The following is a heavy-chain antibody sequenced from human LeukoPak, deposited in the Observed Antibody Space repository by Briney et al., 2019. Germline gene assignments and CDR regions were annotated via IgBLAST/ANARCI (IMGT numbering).Heavy chain of an antibody. D-gene: IGHD3-22*01. Sequence: GGSLRLSCAASGFTFSAYGMHWVRQAPGKGLEWVAVISYDGSNKYYADSVKGRFTISRDNSKNTLYLQMNSLRAEDTAVYYCAKGTFTMIVLFGCDYWGQGTLVTVSS. CDR3: AKGTFTMIVLFGCDY. CDR2: ISYDGSNK. J-gene: IGHJ4*02. V-gene: IGHV3-30*18. CDR1: GFTFSAYG.